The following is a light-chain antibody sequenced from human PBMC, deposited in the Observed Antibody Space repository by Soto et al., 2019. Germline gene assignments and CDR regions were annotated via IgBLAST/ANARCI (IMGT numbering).Light chain of an antibody. J-gene: IGLJ1*01. Sequence: QSVLTQPRSVPGSPGQSVTISCTGTSSDVGGYNYVSWYQQHPGKAPKLMMYDVSQRPSGVHGRFSGSKSGNTASLTISGLQAEDEADYYCCSYAGSYVFGTGTKVTVL. V-gene: IGLV2-11*01. CDR2: DVS. CDR3: CSYAGSYV. CDR1: SSDVGGYNY.